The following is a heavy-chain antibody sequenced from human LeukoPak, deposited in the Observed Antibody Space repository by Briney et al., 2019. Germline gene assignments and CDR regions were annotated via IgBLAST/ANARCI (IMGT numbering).Heavy chain of an antibody. CDR1: GYSFTSYW. CDR2: IYPGDSDT. J-gene: IGHJ4*02. D-gene: IGHD3-22*01. CDR3: ATRDTGSGYYEYYFDY. Sequence: GESLKISCKGSGYSFTSYWIGWVRQMPGKGLEWMGIIYPGDSDTRYSLSFQGQVTISADRSISTAYLQWSSLKASDTAMYYCATRDTGSGYYEYYFDYWGQGTLVTVSS. V-gene: IGHV5-51*01.